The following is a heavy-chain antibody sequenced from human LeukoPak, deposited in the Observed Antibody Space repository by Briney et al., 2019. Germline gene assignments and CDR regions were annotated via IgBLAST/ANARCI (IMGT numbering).Heavy chain of an antibody. CDR2: ISSSGSTI. CDR3: ARDSGSYLTFDY. V-gene: IGHV3-48*03. J-gene: IGHJ4*02. CDR1: GFTFSSYE. D-gene: IGHD1-26*01. Sequence: PGGSLRLSCAASGFTFSSYEMNWVRQAPGKGLEWVSYISSSGSTIYYADSVKGRFTISRDNAKNSLYLQMNSLRAEDTAVYYCARDSGSYLTFDYWGQGTLVTVSS.